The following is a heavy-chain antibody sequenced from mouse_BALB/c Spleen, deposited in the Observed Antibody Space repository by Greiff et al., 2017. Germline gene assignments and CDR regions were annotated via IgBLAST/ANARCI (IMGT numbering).Heavy chain of an antibody. CDR3: ARQGIYYGSYWYFDV. CDR2: ISSGGSYT. CDR1: GFTFSSYA. D-gene: IGHD2-2*01. V-gene: IGHV5-9-3*01. J-gene: IGHJ1*01. Sequence: EVKLMESGGGLVKPGGSLKLSCAASGFTFSSYAMSWVRQTPEKRLEWVATISSGGSYTYYPDSVKGRFTISRDNAKNTLYLQMSSLRSEDTAMYYCARQGIYYGSYWYFDVWGAGTTVTVSS.